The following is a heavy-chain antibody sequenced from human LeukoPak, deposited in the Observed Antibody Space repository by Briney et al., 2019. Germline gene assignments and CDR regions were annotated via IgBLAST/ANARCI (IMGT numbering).Heavy chain of an antibody. CDR2: IYYSGST. D-gene: IGHD3-22*01. CDR3: ARSSGGYYLFDY. CDR1: GGSISSYY. Sequence: SETLSLTCTVSGGSISSYYWSWIRQPPGKGLEWIGYIYYSGSTNYNPSLKSRVIISVDTSKNQFFLQLTSVTAADTAVYYCARSSGGYYLFDYWGQGTLVTVSS. V-gene: IGHV4-59*01. J-gene: IGHJ4*02.